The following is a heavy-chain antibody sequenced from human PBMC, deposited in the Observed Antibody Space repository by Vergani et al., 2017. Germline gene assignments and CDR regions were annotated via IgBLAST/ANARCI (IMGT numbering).Heavy chain of an antibody. CDR1: GGPISSSNW. CDR2: IYHSGST. D-gene: IGHD2-15*01. V-gene: IGHV4-4*03. CDR3: AREGWKDCSGGSCYSYYGMDV. Sequence: QVQLQESGPGLVKPPGTLSLTCAVSGGPISSSNWWSWVRQPPGKGLEWIGEIYHSGSTNYNPSLKSRVTISVDKSNNQFSLKLSSVTAADTAVYYCAREGWKDCSGGSCYSYYGMDVWGQGTTVTVSS. J-gene: IGHJ6*02.